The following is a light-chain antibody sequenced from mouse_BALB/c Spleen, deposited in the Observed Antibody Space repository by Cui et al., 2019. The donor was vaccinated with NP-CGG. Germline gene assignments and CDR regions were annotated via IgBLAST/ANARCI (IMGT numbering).Light chain of an antibody. CDR2: GTN. V-gene: IGLV1*01. CDR1: TGAVTSNNY. CDR3: ALWYSNHWV. Sequence: QAVVTQESAITTSPGETVTLTCRSSTGAVTSNNYANWIQEKPDHLFTGLIGGTNNRAPGVPARFSGSLIGDKAALTITGAQTEDEAKYFCALWYSNHWVFGGGTKLTVL. J-gene: IGLJ1*01.